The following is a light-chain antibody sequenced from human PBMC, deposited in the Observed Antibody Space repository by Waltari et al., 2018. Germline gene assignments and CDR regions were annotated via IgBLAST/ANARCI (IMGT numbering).Light chain of an antibody. CDR3: QAWDSGTVV. CDR2: QDT. CDR1: KLGDKY. Sequence: SYDLTQPPSVSVSPGQTATITCSGDKLGDKYTSWYQQRPGPSPILVIFQDTNRPSGIPERFSGSNSGNTATLAISGTQPMDEAKYYCQAWDSGTVVFGGGTMLTVL. V-gene: IGLV3-1*01. J-gene: IGLJ2*01.